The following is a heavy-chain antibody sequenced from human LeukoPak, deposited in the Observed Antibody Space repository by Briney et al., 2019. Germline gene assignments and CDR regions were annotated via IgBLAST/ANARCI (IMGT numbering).Heavy chain of an antibody. Sequence: GGSLRLSCAASGFTFSGYWMYWVRQAPGKGLVWVSLVNSDGSSTNYADSVKGRFTIARDNAKNTLHLQVNSLRADDSAVYYCARHLGTYSDHWGQGTLVTVSS. J-gene: IGHJ4*02. CDR3: ARHLGTYSDH. V-gene: IGHV3-74*01. CDR2: VNSDGSST. D-gene: IGHD7-27*01. CDR1: GFTFSGYW.